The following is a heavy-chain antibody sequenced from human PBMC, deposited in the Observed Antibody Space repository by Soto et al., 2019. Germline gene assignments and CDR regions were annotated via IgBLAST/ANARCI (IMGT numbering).Heavy chain of an antibody. V-gene: IGHV1-2*04. Sequence: GASVKVSCKASGYTFTGYYMHWVRQAPGQGLEWMGWINPNSGGTNYAQKFQGWVTMTRDTSISTAYMELSRLRSDDTAVYYCARSLPIPAAIKEYYYYGMDVWGQGTTVTVSS. D-gene: IGHD2-2*01. J-gene: IGHJ6*02. CDR3: ARSLPIPAAIKEYYYYGMDV. CDR2: INPNSGGT. CDR1: GYTFTGYY.